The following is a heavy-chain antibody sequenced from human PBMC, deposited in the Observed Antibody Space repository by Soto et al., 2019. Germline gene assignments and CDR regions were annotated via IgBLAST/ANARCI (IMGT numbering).Heavy chain of an antibody. CDR2: IIPIFGTA. V-gene: IGHV1-69*06. J-gene: IGHJ6*02. CDR3: ARVGREVGATTQKYDYYYGMDV. CDR1: GGTFSSYA. D-gene: IGHD1-26*01. Sequence: GASVKVSCKASGGTFSSYAISWVRQAPGQGLEWMGGIIPIFGTANYAQKFQGRVTITADKSTSTAYMELSSLRSEDTAVYSCARVGREVGATTQKYDYYYGMDVWGHGTTVTVSS.